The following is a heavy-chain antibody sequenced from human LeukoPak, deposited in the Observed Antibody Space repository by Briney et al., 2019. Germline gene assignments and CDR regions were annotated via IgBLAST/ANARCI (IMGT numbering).Heavy chain of an antibody. V-gene: IGHV3-23*01. D-gene: IGHD6-19*01. Sequence: GGSLRLSCAASGFTFSSYAMSWVRQAPGKGLEWVSTISDSGVSTYYADSVKGRFTISRDNSKNTLDMQMNSLRAEDTAVYYCAKDLSSSGFRIDYWGQGTLVTVSS. CDR1: GFTFSSYA. CDR2: ISDSGVST. CDR3: AKDLSSSGFRIDY. J-gene: IGHJ4*02.